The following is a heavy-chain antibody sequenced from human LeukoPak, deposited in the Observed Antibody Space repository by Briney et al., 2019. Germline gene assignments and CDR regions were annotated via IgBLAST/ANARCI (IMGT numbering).Heavy chain of an antibody. CDR3: AREPPASSGWSDGLFDH. V-gene: IGHV3-21*06. J-gene: IGHJ4*02. Sequence: GGSLSVSCAAYGFTFSSYSMNWVRQAPGQGLEWVSSISNCSSYIYYADSVKGRFTICRDNAKNSLYLQMNSLRDEDTAVYFCAREPPASSGWSDGLFDHWGEGTRDTVSS. D-gene: IGHD6-19*01. CDR1: GFTFSSYS. CDR2: ISNCSSYI.